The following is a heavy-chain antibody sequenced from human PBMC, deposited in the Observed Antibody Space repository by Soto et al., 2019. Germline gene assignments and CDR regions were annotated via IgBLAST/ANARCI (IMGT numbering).Heavy chain of an antibody. D-gene: IGHD2-15*01. CDR3: AGRSGEGWFDP. V-gene: IGHV4-39*07. CDR1: GGSISSSSYY. CDR2: IYYSGST. J-gene: IGHJ5*02. Sequence: SETLSLTCTVSGGSISSSSYYWGWVRQPPGKGLEWIGSIYYSGSTYYNPSLKSRVTISVDTSKNQFSLKLSSVTAADTAVYYCAGRSGEGWFDPWGQGTLVTVSS.